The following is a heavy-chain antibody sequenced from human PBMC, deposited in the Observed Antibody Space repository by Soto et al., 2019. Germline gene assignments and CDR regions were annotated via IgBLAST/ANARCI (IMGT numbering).Heavy chain of an antibody. CDR2: ISSSGSTI. J-gene: IGHJ6*03. CDR1: GFTFSNYY. Sequence: GGSLRPSCAASGFTFSNYYMSWIRQAPGKELEWVSYISSSGSTIYYADSVKGRFTISRDNAKNSLYLQMNSLRAEDTAVYYCASGRGYDYIWGSYLTTYYYYMDVWGKGTTVTVSS. V-gene: IGHV3-11*01. CDR3: ASGRGYDYIWGSYLTTYYYYMDV. D-gene: IGHD3-16*02.